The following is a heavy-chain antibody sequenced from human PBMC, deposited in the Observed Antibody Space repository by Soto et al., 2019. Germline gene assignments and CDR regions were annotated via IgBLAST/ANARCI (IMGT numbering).Heavy chain of an antibody. CDR3: AKVFYYYHSSGYYYFDY. J-gene: IGHJ4*02. CDR1: GFIFSGYS. Sequence: GGSLRLSXAASGFIFSGYSMNWVRQAPGKGLEWVSSISGSGSTIYYADSVKGRFTISRDNSKNTLYLQMSSLRAEDTAVYYCAKVFYYYHSSGYYYFDYWGQGTLVTVS. V-gene: IGHV3-23*01. D-gene: IGHD3-22*01. CDR2: ISGSGSTI.